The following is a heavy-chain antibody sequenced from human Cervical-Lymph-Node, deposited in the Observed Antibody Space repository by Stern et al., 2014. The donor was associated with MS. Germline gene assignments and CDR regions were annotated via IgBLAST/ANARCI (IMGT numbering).Heavy chain of an antibody. D-gene: IGHD2-21*02. Sequence: QVQLVQSGAEVKKPGASVKVSCKVSGYTLSEISMHWVRQAPGKGLEWMGGFDPGHGEIRYAQKFQGRVTMAEGRSTDTAYMELSSLRSEDTAVYYCATHRGRVTYYYGMDVWGQGTTVTVSS. J-gene: IGHJ6*02. CDR3: ATHRGRVTYYYGMDV. CDR2: FDPGHGEI. V-gene: IGHV1-24*01. CDR1: GYTLSEIS.